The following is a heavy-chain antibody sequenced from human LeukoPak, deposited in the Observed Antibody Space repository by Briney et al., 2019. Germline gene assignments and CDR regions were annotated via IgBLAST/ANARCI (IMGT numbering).Heavy chain of an antibody. CDR1: GFTFSSYS. Sequence: PGGSLRLSCAASGFTFSSYSMNWVRQAPGKGLEWVSSISSSSSYIYYADSVKGRFTISRDNAKNSLYLQMNSLRAEDTAVYYCARGMRSKDGNSVFDYWGQGTLVTVSS. CDR3: ARGMRSKDGNSVFDY. D-gene: IGHD4-23*01. V-gene: IGHV3-21*01. CDR2: ISSSSSYI. J-gene: IGHJ4*02.